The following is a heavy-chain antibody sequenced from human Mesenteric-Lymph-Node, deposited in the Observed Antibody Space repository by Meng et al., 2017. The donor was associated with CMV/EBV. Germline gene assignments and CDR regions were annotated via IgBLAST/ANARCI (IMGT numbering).Heavy chain of an antibody. V-gene: IGHV3-21*01. CDR1: GFTFDDYT. D-gene: IGHD2-2*01. J-gene: IGHJ4*02. CDR3: ARGGYCSSTSCLDY. CDR2: ISSSSSYI. Sequence: GESLKISCAASGFTFDDYTMHWVRQAPGKGLEWVSSISSSSSYIYYADSVKGRFTISRDNAKNSLYLQMNSLRAEDTAVYYCARGGYCSSTSCLDYWGQGTLVTVSS.